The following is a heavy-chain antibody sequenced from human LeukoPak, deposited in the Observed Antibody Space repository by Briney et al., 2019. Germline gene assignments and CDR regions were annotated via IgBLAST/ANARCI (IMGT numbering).Heavy chain of an antibody. Sequence: GGSLRLSCAASGFTFNGFTFNDYAMHWVRQAPGKGLEYVSTISSNGGSTYYADSVKGRFTISRDNSKNTLYLQMSSLRVEDTAVYYCVKAAAPWQWLPDWGQGTLVTVSS. J-gene: IGHJ4*02. D-gene: IGHD6-19*01. CDR3: VKAAAPWQWLPD. V-gene: IGHV3-64D*06. CDR2: ISSNGGST. CDR1: GFTFNGFTFNDYA.